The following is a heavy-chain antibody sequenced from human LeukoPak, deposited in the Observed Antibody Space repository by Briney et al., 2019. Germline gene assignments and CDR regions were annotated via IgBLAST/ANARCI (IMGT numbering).Heavy chain of an antibody. V-gene: IGHV4-59*08. CDR2: ISDTGST. J-gene: IGHJ4*02. D-gene: IGHD6-19*01. CDR1: DDSISIYY. Sequence: PSETLSLTCTVSDDSISIYYWSWIRQPPGKGLEWIGYISDTGSTSYNPSLKSRVAISLDTSKNQFSLNLSSVTAADTAVYFCARYSGGWPYYFDYWGQGTLVTVSS. CDR3: ARYSGGWPYYFDY.